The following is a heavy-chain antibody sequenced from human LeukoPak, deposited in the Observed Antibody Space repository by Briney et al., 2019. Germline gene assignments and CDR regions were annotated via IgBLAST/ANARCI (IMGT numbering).Heavy chain of an antibody. CDR3: ARDVWFDP. CDR2: ISSGGSTI. CDR1: GFTFSSHE. V-gene: IGHV3-48*03. J-gene: IGHJ5*02. Sequence: GGSLRLSCAASGFTFSSHEMNWVRQPPGKGLEWVSYISSGGSTIYYADSVKGRFTVSRDNAKNSLYLQMNSLRAEDTALYYCARDVWFDPWGQGTLVTVSS.